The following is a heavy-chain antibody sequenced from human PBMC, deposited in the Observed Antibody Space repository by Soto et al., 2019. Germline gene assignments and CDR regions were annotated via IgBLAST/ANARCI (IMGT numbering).Heavy chain of an antibody. CDR2: INPSGGST. Sequence: ASVKVSCKASGYTFTSYYMHWVRQAPGQGLEWMGIINPSGGSTSYAQKFQGRVTMTRDTSTSTVYMELSSLRSEDTAVYYCARDSYYYDSSGYYYQNPGAPPHVHDAFDIWGQ. V-gene: IGHV1-46*01. D-gene: IGHD3-22*01. CDR3: ARDSYYYDSSGYYYQNPGAPPHVHDAFDI. J-gene: IGHJ3*02. CDR1: GYTFTSYY.